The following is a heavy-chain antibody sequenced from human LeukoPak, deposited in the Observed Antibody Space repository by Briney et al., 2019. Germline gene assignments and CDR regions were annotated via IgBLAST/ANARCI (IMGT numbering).Heavy chain of an antibody. J-gene: IGHJ6*02. V-gene: IGHV3-30-3*01. CDR3: ARDFLSGPRYCSGGSCPRYYYYGMDV. Sequence: GGSLRLSCAASGFTFSSYAMHWVRQAPGKGLEWVAVISYDGSNKYYADSVKGRFTISRDNSKNTLYLQMNSLRAEDTAVYYCARDFLSGPRYCSGGSCPRYYYYGMDVWGQGTTVTVSS. D-gene: IGHD2-15*01. CDR2: ISYDGSNK. CDR1: GFTFSSYA.